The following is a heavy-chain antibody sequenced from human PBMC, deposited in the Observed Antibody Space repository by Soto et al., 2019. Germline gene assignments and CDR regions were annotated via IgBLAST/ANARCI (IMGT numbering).Heavy chain of an antibody. CDR3: ACWATRAGAFDI. J-gene: IGHJ3*02. V-gene: IGHV4-30-4*01. CDR1: GGSISSVDYY. D-gene: IGHD2-15*01. CDR2: IYYSGST. Sequence: SETLSLTSTVSGGSISSVDYYWSRIRQPPGKGLEWIGYIYYSGSTYYNPSLKSRVTISVDTSKNQFSLKLSSVTAADTAVYYCACWATRAGAFDIWGQGKMVTVSS.